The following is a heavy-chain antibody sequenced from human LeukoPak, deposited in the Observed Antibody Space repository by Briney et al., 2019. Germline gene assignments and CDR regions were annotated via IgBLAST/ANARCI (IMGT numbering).Heavy chain of an antibody. CDR1: GFSLSSYA. V-gene: IGHV3-23*01. Sequence: GGSLRLSCAASGFSLSSYATSWVRQAPGKGLEWVSSISAGGTATYYADSVKGRFTISRDNSKNTLYLQMNSLRAEDTVVYYCAGDSIGQLSFDYWGQGTLVTVSS. CDR3: AGDSIGQLSFDY. CDR2: ISAGGTAT. J-gene: IGHJ4*02. D-gene: IGHD2/OR15-2a*01.